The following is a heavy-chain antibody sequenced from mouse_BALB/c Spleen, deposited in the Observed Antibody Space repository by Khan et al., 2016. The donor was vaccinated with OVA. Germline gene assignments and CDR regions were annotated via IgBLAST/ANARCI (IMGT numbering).Heavy chain of an antibody. CDR3: ARDRIDY. CDR2: INPTSGYT. CDR1: GYTFTTYW. V-gene: IGHV1-7*01. J-gene: IGHJ2*01. Sequence: QVQLQQSGAELAKPGASVKMSCKASGYTFTTYWMPWVKQRPGQGLEWIGYINPTSGYTDYHEKFKDRATLSADKSSSTAYMQLSSLTSEDSAVYYCARDRIDYWGQGTTLTVSA.